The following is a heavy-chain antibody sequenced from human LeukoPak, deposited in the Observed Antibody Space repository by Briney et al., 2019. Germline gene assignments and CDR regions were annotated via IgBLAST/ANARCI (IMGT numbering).Heavy chain of an antibody. CDR3: ARQFATAAADTRGYFDY. CDR1: GGSISSSSDY. V-gene: IGHV4-39*01. CDR2: FFVSGST. Sequence: PSETLSLTCTVSGGSISSSSDYWGWIRQAPGKGLEWIGSFFVSGSTHYNPSLRSRATLFVDTPKNQFSLKLTSMTAADAATYFCARQFATAAADTRGYFDYWGQGTVVAVSS. D-gene: IGHD6-25*01. J-gene: IGHJ4*02.